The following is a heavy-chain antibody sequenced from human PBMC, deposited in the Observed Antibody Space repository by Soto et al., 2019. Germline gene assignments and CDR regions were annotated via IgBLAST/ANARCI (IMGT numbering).Heavy chain of an antibody. D-gene: IGHD3-9*01. CDR3: ARIQHGSDSFDY. Sequence: SGPTLVNPTQTLTLTCTFSGFSLSTTAMCVSWIRQPPGKALEWLARIDWDDDKYYNTSLKTRLTISKDTSKNQVVLTVTNMDPVDTATYVCARIQHGSDSFDYRAPRTPVTGSS. CDR1: GFSLSTTAMC. V-gene: IGHV2-70*11. J-gene: IGHJ4*02. CDR2: IDWDDDK.